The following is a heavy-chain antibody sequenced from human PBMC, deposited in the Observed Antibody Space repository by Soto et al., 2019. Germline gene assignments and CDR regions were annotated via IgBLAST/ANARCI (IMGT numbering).Heavy chain of an antibody. Sequence: SETLSLTCTVSGGSISPFYWSWVRQPPGKGLEWIGYLYSGNTNYNPSLKSRVTISVDASKDQVSLRLTSVTAADTAVYYCARVGGVAARTFDYWGQGTVVTVSS. CDR1: GGSISPFY. J-gene: IGHJ4*02. CDR2: LYSGNT. V-gene: IGHV4-59*01. CDR3: ARVGGVAARTFDY. D-gene: IGHD2-15*01.